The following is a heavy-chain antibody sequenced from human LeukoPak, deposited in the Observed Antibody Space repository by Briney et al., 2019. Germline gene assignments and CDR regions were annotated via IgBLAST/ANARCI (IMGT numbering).Heavy chain of an antibody. CDR2: LSHAGTN. D-gene: IGHD5-18*01. J-gene: IGHJ4*02. CDR1: GGSITSNSYS. V-gene: IGHV4-39*01. CDR3: ARLRGGVQLWGD. Sequence: SETLSLTCTVSGGSITSNSYSWGWIRQPPGKGLQWIVTLSHAGTNYYNPSLKSRVTMPVDRSKNQFSLKLTSVTATVTAVYYCARLRGGVQLWGDWGQGTLVTVSS.